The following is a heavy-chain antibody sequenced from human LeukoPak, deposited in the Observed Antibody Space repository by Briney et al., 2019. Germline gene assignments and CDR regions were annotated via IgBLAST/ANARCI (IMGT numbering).Heavy chain of an antibody. CDR2: FHHTAGT. CDR1: GDSISGDY. Sequence: SETLSLTCTVSGDSISGDYWSWIGQSPGRGLEWVGYFHHTAGTRYNPSLQSRVTISIDTSRNHFSLKLNSLSAADTAVYFCARLLDYDSSGDPDTFDIWGQGTMVTVSS. CDR3: ARLLDYDSSGDPDTFDI. V-gene: IGHV4-59*08. D-gene: IGHD3-22*01. J-gene: IGHJ3*02.